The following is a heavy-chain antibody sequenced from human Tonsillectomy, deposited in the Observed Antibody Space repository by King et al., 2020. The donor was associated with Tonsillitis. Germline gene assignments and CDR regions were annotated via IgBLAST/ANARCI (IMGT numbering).Heavy chain of an antibody. D-gene: IGHD2-15*01. J-gene: IGHJ4*02. V-gene: IGHV4-31*01. CDR2: IYYSGNT. CDR3: ARAGYCSGGSCYRGFDY. Sequence: VQLQESGPGLVKPSQTLSLTCTVSGGSISSGGYFWSWIRHHPGKVLEWIGYIYYSGNTYYSPSLKSLVTISVDKAKNQFSLKLRSLTAADTAGYYCARAGYCSGGSCYRGFDYWGQGTLVTVSS. CDR1: GGSISSGGYF.